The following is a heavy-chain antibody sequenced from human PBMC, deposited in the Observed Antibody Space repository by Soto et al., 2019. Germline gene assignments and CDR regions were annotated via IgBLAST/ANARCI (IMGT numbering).Heavy chain of an antibody. V-gene: IGHV4-34*01. Sequence: SETLSLTCAVYGGSFSGYYWSWIRQPPGKGLEWIGEINHSGSTNYNPSLKSRVTISVDTSKNQFSLKLSSMTAADTAVYYCARGSSSWFPYYYYYGMDVWGQGTTVTVS. J-gene: IGHJ6*02. CDR2: INHSGST. D-gene: IGHD6-13*01. CDR1: GGSFSGYY. CDR3: ARGSSSWFPYYYYYGMDV.